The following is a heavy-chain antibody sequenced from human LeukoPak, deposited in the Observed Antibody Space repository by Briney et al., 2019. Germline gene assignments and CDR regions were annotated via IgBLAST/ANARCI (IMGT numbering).Heavy chain of an antibody. V-gene: IGHV3-30*03. D-gene: IGHD3-16*01. Sequence: PGGSLRLSCAASGFTFSSYAMSWVRQAPGKGPEWVAFISFDGSDKKYADSVKGRFSISRDNFKNTLYLQMNSLKTEDTASAKGQTPPYVWGQGTLVTVSS. J-gene: IGHJ4*02. CDR2: ISFDGSDK. CDR1: GFTFSSYA. CDR3: QTPPYV.